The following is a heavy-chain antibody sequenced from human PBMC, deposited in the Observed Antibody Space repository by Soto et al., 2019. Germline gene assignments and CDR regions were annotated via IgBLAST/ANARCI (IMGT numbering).Heavy chain of an antibody. V-gene: IGHV3-74*03. D-gene: IGHD2-21*01. J-gene: IGHJ4*02. CDR3: VRDMQLWRLDS. CDR2: INTDGSVA. Sequence: EVQLVESGGGLVQPGGSLRLSCAASGLTFRSYWMHWVRQAPGKGLVWVSRINTDGSVAMYVDSVKGRFTISRDTAKNSLYLHMNSLRAADTAVYYCVRDMQLWRLDSWGRGSLVTVSS. CDR1: GLTFRSYW.